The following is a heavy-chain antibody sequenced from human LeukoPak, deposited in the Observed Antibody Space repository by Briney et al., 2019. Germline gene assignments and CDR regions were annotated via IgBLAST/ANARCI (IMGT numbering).Heavy chain of an antibody. CDR3: ARDYHGSGSLTTFDY. CDR1: GYTFTSFY. D-gene: IGHD3-10*01. Sequence: ASVKVSCKASGYTFTSFYMHWVRQAPGRGLEWMGIINPRGGSATSAQKFQGRVTLTRDTSTSTVYMELSSLTSQDTAVYYCARDYHGSGSLTTFDYWGQGTLVTVSS. J-gene: IGHJ4*02. V-gene: IGHV1-46*01. CDR2: INPRGGSA.